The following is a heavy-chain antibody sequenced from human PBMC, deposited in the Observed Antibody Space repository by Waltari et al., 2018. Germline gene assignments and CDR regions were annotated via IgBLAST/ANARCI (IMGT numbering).Heavy chain of an antibody. D-gene: IGHD6-19*01. J-gene: IGHJ5*02. Sequence: QVQLQQWGAGLLKPSETLSLTCAVYGGSLSGYYWRWIRQPPGKGLEWIGEINHSGSTNYNPSLKSRVTISVDTSKNQFSLKLSSVTAADTAVYYCARGRAVAGTRAGWFDPWGQGTLVTVSS. V-gene: IGHV4-34*01. CDR3: ARGRAVAGTRAGWFDP. CDR2: INHSGST. CDR1: GGSLSGYY.